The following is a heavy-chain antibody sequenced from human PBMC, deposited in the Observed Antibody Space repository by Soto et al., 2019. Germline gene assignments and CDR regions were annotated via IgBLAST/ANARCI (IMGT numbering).Heavy chain of an antibody. CDR1: SGSISTYY. Sequence: SETLSLTCTVSSGSISTYYWSWIRQPPGKGLEWIGYIYYTGSTNYNPSLKTRVAISMDTSKNQFSLNLSSVTAADTAVYYCARGRLERYNWFDPWGQGTLVTVSS. V-gene: IGHV4-59*01. CDR2: IYYTGST. CDR3: ARGRLERYNWFDP. J-gene: IGHJ5*02.